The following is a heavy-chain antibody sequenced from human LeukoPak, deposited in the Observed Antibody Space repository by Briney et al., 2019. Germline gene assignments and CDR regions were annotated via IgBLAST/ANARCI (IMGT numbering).Heavy chain of an antibody. Sequence: PGGSLRLSCAASGFTFSSYAMTWVRQAPGKGLEWVSAISASGGSTYYADSVKGRFTISRDNSKNTLYLQMNSLRAEDTAVYYCAALNWKGTAVPFDYWGQGTLVTVSS. CDR2: ISASGGST. CDR1: GFTFSSYA. J-gene: IGHJ4*02. V-gene: IGHV3-23*01. D-gene: IGHD1-1*01. CDR3: AALNWKGTAVPFDY.